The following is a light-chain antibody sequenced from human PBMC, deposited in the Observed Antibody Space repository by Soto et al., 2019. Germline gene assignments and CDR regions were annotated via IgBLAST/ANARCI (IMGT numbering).Light chain of an antibody. Sequence: QSALTQPASVSGSPGQSITISCTGTRSDIGGYNYVSWFQQHPGKAPKLIIYEVTNRPSGVSNRFSGSKSGSTDSLTVSGLHDEDEADYYCSSYTTRGTLVVFGAGTKLTVL. CDR1: RSDIGGYNY. V-gene: IGLV2-14*01. J-gene: IGLJ2*01. CDR3: SSYTTRGTLVV. CDR2: EVT.